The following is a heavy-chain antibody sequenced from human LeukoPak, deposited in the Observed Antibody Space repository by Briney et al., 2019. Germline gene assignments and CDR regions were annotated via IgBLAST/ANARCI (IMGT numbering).Heavy chain of an antibody. D-gene: IGHD6-19*01. CDR2: ISWNSGSI. CDR3: AKDRVAVAGLFDY. Sequence: GGSLRLSCAASGFTFDDYAMHWVRQAPGKGLEWVSGISWNSGSIGYADSVKGRFTISRDNAKNSLYLQMNSLRAEDTALYYCAKDRVAVAGLFDYWGQGTLVTVSS. CDR1: GFTFDDYA. V-gene: IGHV3-9*01. J-gene: IGHJ4*02.